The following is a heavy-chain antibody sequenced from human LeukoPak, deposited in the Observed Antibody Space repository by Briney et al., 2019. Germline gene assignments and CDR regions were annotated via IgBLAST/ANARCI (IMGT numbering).Heavy chain of an antibody. CDR1: GGSITNYY. V-gene: IGHV4-4*07. CDR3: ARGSATDAFDI. Sequence: PSETLSLTCTVSGGSITNYYWSWIRQPAGKGLEWIGRIYTSGSTNYNPSLKSRVTMSVDTSRNQFSLKLSSVTAADTAVYFCARGSATDAFDIWGQGIMVTVSS. D-gene: IGHD2-15*01. J-gene: IGHJ3*02. CDR2: IYTSGST.